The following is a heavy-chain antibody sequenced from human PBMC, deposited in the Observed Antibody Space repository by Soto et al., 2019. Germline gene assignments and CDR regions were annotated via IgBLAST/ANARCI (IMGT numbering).Heavy chain of an antibody. V-gene: IGHV4-61*01. D-gene: IGHD3-3*01. J-gene: IGHJ4*02. CDR1: GGSFKSGSYC. CDR3: ARDFAYVDS. CDR2: VYHTGRT. Sequence: QVQLQESGPGLVKPSEPLSLPCTVSGGSFKSGSYCWRWIRQPPGKGLEWIGYVYHTGRTSYNPALKSRVSISMDTSKNQFSRNLDSVTAADTAVYFCARDFAYVDSWGQGTLVTVSS.